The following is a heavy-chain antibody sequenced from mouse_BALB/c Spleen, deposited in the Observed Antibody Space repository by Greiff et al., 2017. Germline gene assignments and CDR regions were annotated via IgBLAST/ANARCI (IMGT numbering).Heavy chain of an antibody. J-gene: IGHJ4*01. V-gene: IGHV1-87*01. CDR2: IYPGDGDT. CDR1: GYTFTSYW. Sequence: VKVVESGAELARPGASVKLSCKASGYTFTSYWMQWVKQRPGQGLEWIGAIYPGDGDTRYTQKFKGKATLTADKSSSTAYMQLSSLASEDSAVYYCARSDYDGDGYAMDYWGQGTSVTVSS. CDR3: ARSDYDGDGYAMDY. D-gene: IGHD2-4*01.